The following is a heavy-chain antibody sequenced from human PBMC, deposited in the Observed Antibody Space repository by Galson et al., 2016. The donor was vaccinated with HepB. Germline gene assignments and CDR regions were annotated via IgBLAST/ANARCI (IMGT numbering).Heavy chain of an antibody. V-gene: IGHV2-70*11. D-gene: IGHD4-11*01. J-gene: IGHJ6*02. CDR2: IDWDDDE. CDR3: ARMFSNPSKNYFYGMDV. CDR1: GFSLSSSGMC. Sequence: PALVKPTQTLTLTCSFSGFSLSSSGMCVSWIRQPPGKALEWLARIDWDDDEYYRTSLKTRLTISKDTSKNHVVLTMTNMDPVDTATYYCARMFSNPSKNYFYGMDVWGQGTTVTVSS.